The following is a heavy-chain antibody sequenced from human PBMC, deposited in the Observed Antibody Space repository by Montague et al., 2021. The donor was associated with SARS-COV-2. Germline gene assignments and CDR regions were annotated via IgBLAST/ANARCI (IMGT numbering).Heavy chain of an antibody. CDR3: ARHYGVVVPAAIYYYYGMDV. CDR1: GGSISSSSYY. J-gene: IGHJ6*02. CDR2: IYYSGST. D-gene: IGHD2-2*02. Sequence: SETLSLTCTVSGGSISSSSYYWGWIRQPPGKGLEWFGSIYYSGSTYYHPTLKSRVTISVDTSKNQFSLKLISATAAATAVYYCARHYGVVVPAAIYYYYGMDVWGQGTTVTVSS. V-gene: IGHV4-39*01.